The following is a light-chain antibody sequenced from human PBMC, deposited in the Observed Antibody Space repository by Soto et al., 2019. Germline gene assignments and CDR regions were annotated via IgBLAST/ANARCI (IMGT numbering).Light chain of an antibody. V-gene: IGKV3-20*01. Sequence: EIVLTQSPGTLSLSPWERATLSCRASQSVSNNYLAWYQQNPGQAPRLLIYGASNRATGIPDRFSGSGSGTDFTLTISRLEPEDFAVYYCQQYGSSGTFGQGTKVDI. CDR2: GAS. J-gene: IGKJ1*01. CDR1: QSVSNNY. CDR3: QQYGSSGT.